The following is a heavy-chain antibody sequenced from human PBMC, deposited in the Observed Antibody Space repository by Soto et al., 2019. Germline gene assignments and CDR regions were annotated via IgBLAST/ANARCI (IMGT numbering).Heavy chain of an antibody. CDR1: GFTFSSYG. CDR3: ARDRLMMYGPYHGMDV. Sequence: PGGSLRLSCAASGFTFSSYGMHWVRQAPGKGLEWVAVIWYDGSNKYYADSVKGRFTISRDNSKNTLYLQMNSLRAEDTAVYYCARDRLMMYGPYHGMDVWGQGTTVTVSS. CDR2: IWYDGSNK. J-gene: IGHJ6*02. D-gene: IGHD3-16*01. V-gene: IGHV3-33*01.